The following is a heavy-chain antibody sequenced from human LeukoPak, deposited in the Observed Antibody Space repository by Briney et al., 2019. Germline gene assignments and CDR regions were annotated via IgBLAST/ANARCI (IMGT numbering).Heavy chain of an antibody. CDR2: ISGSGGST. CDR3: ARSAAAGNYYYYGMDV. V-gene: IGHV3-23*01. Sequence: LSGGSLRLSCAASGFTFSSYAMSWVRQAPGKGLEWVSAISGSGGSTYYADSVEGRFTISRDNSKNTLYLQMNSLRAEDTAVYYCARSAAAGNYYYYGMDVWGQGTTVTVSS. CDR1: GFTFSSYA. J-gene: IGHJ6*02. D-gene: IGHD6-13*01.